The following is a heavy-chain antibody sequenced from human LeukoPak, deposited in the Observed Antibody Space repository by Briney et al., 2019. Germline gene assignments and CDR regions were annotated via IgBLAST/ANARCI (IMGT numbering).Heavy chain of an antibody. Sequence: GASVKVSCKASGYSFSDYYIHWVRQAPGQGLEWVGRINPISGGTDYAQKFQGRVTMTRDTSISTAYMELRSLRSDDTAVYYCAREESGSYSNWFDPWGQGTLVTVSS. CDR1: GYSFSDYY. D-gene: IGHD1-26*01. CDR3: AREESGSYSNWFDP. J-gene: IGHJ5*02. CDR2: INPISGGT. V-gene: IGHV1-2*06.